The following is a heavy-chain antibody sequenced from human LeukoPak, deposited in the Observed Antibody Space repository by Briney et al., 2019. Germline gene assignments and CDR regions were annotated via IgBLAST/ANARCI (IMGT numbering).Heavy chain of an antibody. V-gene: IGHV1-69*13. CDR1: GGTFSSYA. CDR3: ARGSGGPRYFDWLLSY. J-gene: IGHJ4*02. CDR2: IIPIFSTA. Sequence: SVKVSCKASGGTFSSYAISWVRQAPGQGLEWMGGIIPIFSTANYAQKFQGRVTITADESTSTAYMELSSLRPEDTAVYYCARGSGGPRYFDWLLSYWGQGTLVTVSS. D-gene: IGHD3-9*01.